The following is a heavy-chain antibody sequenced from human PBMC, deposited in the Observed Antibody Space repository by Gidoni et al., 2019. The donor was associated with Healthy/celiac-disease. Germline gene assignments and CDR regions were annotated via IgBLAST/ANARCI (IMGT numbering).Heavy chain of an antibody. CDR1: GFTFSSYA. D-gene: IGHD2-15*01. CDR3: ARGGDIQYCSGGSCFLFDF. Sequence: QVQLVVSGGGVVQPGRSRRLSCSASGFTFSSYAMHWVRPVSGRGLEWVPVISYYGSNNYYAASVKGRFTISRDNSKNTLYLQMNSLRAEDTAVDYCARGGDIQYCSGGSCFLFDFWGQGTLVTVSS. V-gene: IGHV3-30-3*01. CDR2: ISYYGSNN. J-gene: IGHJ4*02.